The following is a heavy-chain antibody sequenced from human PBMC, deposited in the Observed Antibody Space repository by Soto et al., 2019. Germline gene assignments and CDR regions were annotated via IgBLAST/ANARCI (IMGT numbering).Heavy chain of an antibody. V-gene: IGHV3-23*01. CDR3: AKDLREWLRNASDI. Sequence: EVQLLESGGGLVQPGGSLRLSCAASGFAFRTYAMSWVRQAPGKGLECVSAISGSGTNTYYADSVKGRFTISRDNSKDTVYLQMDSLRAEDTALYYCAKDLREWLRNASDIWGQGTMVTVSS. CDR1: GFAFRTYA. CDR2: ISGSGTNT. J-gene: IGHJ3*02. D-gene: IGHD3-16*01.